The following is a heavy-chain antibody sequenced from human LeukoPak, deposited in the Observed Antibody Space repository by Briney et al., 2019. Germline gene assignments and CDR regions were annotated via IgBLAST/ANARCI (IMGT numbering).Heavy chain of an antibody. CDR1: GFTFSSYA. D-gene: IGHD2-8*01. Sequence: GGSLRLSCAASGFTFSSYAMSWVRQAPGKGLEWVSAISCSGGSTYYADSVKGRFTISRDNSKNTLYLQMNSLRAEDTAVYYCAKSDIVLMVYAHVVWFDPWGQGTLVTFSS. CDR2: ISCSGGST. V-gene: IGHV3-23*01. CDR3: AKSDIVLMVYAHVVWFDP. J-gene: IGHJ5*02.